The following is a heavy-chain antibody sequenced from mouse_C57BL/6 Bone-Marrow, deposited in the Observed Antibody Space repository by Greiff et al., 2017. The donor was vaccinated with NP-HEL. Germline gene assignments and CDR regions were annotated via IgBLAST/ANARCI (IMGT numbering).Heavy chain of an antibody. J-gene: IGHJ3*01. CDR2: IWGVGRT. V-gene: IGHV2-6*01. CDR3: ASGRYYGAY. CDR1: GFSLTSYG. Sequence: VQGVESGPGLVAPSQSLSITCTVSGFSLTSYGVDWVRPSPGKGLEWLGVIWGVGRTNYNSALKSRLSISKDNSKSPVFLKMNSLQTDDTAMYYCASGRYYGAYWGQGTLVTVSA. D-gene: IGHD1-1*01.